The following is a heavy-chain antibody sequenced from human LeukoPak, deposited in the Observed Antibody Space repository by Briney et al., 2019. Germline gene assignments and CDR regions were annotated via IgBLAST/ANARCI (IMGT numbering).Heavy chain of an antibody. V-gene: IGHV1-18*01. Sequence: GASVKVSCKASGYTFTSYGISWVRQAPGQGLEWMGWISAYNGNTNYAQKLQGRVTVTTDTSTSTAYMELRSLRSDDTAVYYCAREGPGVDIVATIPPYFDYWGQGTLVTVSS. D-gene: IGHD5-12*01. CDR3: AREGPGVDIVATIPPYFDY. J-gene: IGHJ4*02. CDR2: ISAYNGNT. CDR1: GYTFTSYG.